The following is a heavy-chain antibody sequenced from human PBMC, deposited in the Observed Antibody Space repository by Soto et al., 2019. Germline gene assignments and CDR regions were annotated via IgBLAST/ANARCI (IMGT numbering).Heavy chain of an antibody. Sequence: PGGSLRLSCAASGFTFSNAWMSWVRQAPGKGLEWVGRIKSKTDGGTTDYAAPVKGRFTISRDDSKNTLYLQMNSLKTEDTAVYYCTTDPLYYYDSSGYDYWGQGTLVTVSS. CDR3: TTDPLYYYDSSGYDY. V-gene: IGHV3-15*01. D-gene: IGHD3-22*01. J-gene: IGHJ4*02. CDR2: IKSKTDGGTT. CDR1: GFTFSNAW.